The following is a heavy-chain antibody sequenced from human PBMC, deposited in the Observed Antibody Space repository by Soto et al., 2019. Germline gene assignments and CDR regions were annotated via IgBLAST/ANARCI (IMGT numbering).Heavy chain of an antibody. CDR1: GYTFCNCG. CDR3: ARHVNLPLAGTGFDS. V-gene: IGHV1-3*01. Sequence: GASVKGSCKAGGYTFCNCGIHWVRQARGQRLEWRGLINAGKGNTQYSQKFQGRVTLTRDTSASTAYMELSSLRSEDTAVYYCARHVNLPLAGTGFDSWGRGTLVTVSS. CDR2: INAGKGNT. J-gene: IGHJ4*02. D-gene: IGHD6-19*01.